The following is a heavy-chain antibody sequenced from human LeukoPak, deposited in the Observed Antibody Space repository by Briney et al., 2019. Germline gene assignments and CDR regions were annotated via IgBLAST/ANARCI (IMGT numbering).Heavy chain of an antibody. CDR3: ARYCSSTSCYQEGSEA. D-gene: IGHD2-2*01. CDR2: INQDGNEK. J-gene: IGHJ5*02. V-gene: IGHV3-7*03. Sequence: PGGSLRLSCAASGFTFSSYAMSWVRQAPGKGLEWVANINQDGNEKKYVDSVKGRFTISRDNAKNSLYLQMNSLSAEDTAVYYCARYCSSTSCYQEGSEAWGQGTLVTVSS. CDR1: GFTFSSYA.